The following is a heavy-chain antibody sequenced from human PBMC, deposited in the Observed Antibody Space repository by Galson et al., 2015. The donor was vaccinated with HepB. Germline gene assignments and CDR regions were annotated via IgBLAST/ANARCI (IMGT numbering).Heavy chain of an antibody. Sequence: ETLSLTCAVYGGSFSGYYWSWIRQPPGKGLEWIGEINHSGSTNYDPSLKSRVTISVDTSKNQFSLKLSSVTAADTAVYYCARLTCSTSCYGVGYYYYYMDVWGKYYYYYYMDVWGKGTTVTVSS. J-gene: IGHJ6*03. CDR3: ARLTCSTSCYGVGYYYYYMDVWGKYYYYYYMDV. CDR2: INHSGST. D-gene: IGHD2-2*01. CDR1: GGSFSGYY. V-gene: IGHV4-34*01.